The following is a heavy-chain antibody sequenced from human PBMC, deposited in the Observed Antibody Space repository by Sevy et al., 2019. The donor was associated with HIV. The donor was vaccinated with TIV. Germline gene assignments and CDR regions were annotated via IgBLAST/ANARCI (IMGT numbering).Heavy chain of an antibody. CDR3: AKELARYSSGWSFDY. D-gene: IGHD6-19*01. J-gene: IGHJ4*02. V-gene: IGHV3-30*04. CDR2: ISYDGSNK. Sequence: GGSLRLSCAASGFTFSSYAMHWVRQAPGKGLEWVAVISYDGSNKYYADSVKGRFTISRDNSKNTLYLQMNSLRAEDTAVYYCAKELARYSSGWSFDYWGQGTLVTVSS. CDR1: GFTFSSYA.